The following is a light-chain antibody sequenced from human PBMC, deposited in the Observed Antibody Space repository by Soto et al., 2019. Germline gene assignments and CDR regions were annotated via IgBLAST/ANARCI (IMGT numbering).Light chain of an antibody. V-gene: IGLV2-14*03. CDR3: VSYTSSTTDV. CDR1: SSDVGGSNF. J-gene: IGLJ1*01. CDR2: DVA. Sequence: QSALTQPASVSDSPGQSITISCTGTSSDVGGSNFVSWYQQHPGKPPKLIIYDVANRPSGVSNRFSGSKSGSTASLIISRLQTEDEADYYCVSYTSSTTDVFGTETKLTVL.